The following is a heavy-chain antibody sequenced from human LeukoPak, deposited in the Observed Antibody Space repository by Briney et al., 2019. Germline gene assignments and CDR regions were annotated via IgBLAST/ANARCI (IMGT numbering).Heavy chain of an antibody. V-gene: IGHV1-69*04. CDR2: IIPIVGVP. CDR3: ARESRVGASNSFFFDY. Sequence: ASVKVSCKVYGGTFSSYAFTWVRQAPGQGLEWMGRIIPIVGVPTYAQKFQDRVTITADRSTSTVYMEIISLRLEDTAMYYCARESRVGASNSFFFDYWGQGTLGTVSS. J-gene: IGHJ4*02. CDR1: GGTFSSYA. D-gene: IGHD1-26*01.